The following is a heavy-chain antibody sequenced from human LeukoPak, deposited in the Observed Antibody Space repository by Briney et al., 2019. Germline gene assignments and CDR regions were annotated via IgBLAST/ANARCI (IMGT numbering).Heavy chain of an antibody. V-gene: IGHV4-59*01. CDR3: ARVNVLSYGFDY. J-gene: IGHJ4*02. CDR2: IYYSGGT. D-gene: IGHD5-18*01. Sequence: PSETLSLTCTVSGGSINYYYWMWIRQPPGKGLEWIGYIYYSGGTHYNPSLKSRVTMLVDTSKNQFSLKLTAVTAADTAVYYCARVNVLSYGFDYWGQGTLVTVSS. CDR1: GGSINYYY.